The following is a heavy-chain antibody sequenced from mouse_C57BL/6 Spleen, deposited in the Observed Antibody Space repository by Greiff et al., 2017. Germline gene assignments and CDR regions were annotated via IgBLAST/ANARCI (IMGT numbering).Heavy chain of an antibody. D-gene: IGHD2-1*01. CDR1: GFSLTSYG. CDR3: AKNSYGNYAMDY. CDR2: IWSGGST. V-gene: IGHV2-4*01. J-gene: IGHJ4*01. Sequence: QVQLKESGPGLVQPSQSLPITCTVSGFSLTSYGVPWVRQPPGKGLEWLGVIWSGGSTDYNAAFISRLSISKDNSKSQVFFKMNSLQADDTAIYYCAKNSYGNYAMDYWGQGTSVTVSS.